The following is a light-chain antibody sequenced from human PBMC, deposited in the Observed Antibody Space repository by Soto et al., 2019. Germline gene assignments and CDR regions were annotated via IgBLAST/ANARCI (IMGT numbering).Light chain of an antibody. CDR2: DAA. J-gene: IGKJ1*01. V-gene: IGKV1-5*01. CDR1: QSISSW. Sequence: DIQMTQSPSTLYASVGARVTLTCRASQSISSWLAWYQQKPGKAPTLLIDDAASLESGVPSMFSGSGSGTEFPITRSSRQPDDFATHYCHPYTRLLTFGQVNKVEIK. CDR3: HPYTRLLT.